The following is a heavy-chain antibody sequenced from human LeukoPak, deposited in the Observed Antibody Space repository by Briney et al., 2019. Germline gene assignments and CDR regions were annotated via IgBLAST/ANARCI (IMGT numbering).Heavy chain of an antibody. J-gene: IGHJ4*02. Sequence: PGESLKISCKGSGYSFTSYWISWVRQMPGKGLEWMGRIDPSDSYTNYSPSFEGHVTISADRSTNTAYLQWSGLKASDTAMYYCARQGGATPGYWGQGTLVTVSS. CDR2: IDPSDSYT. CDR1: GYSFTSYW. CDR3: ARQGGATPGY. V-gene: IGHV5-10-1*01. D-gene: IGHD1-26*01.